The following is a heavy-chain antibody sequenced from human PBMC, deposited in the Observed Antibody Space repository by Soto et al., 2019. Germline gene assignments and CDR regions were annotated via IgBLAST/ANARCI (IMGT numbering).Heavy chain of an antibody. V-gene: IGHV3-30*18. D-gene: IGHD3-3*01. Sequence: QVQLVESGGGVVQPGRSLRLSCAASGFTFSSYGMHWVRQAPGKGLEWVAVISYDGSNKYYADSVKGRFTISRDNSKNTLYLQMNSLRAEDTAVYYCANALPGSGYHQRTGRVGRYFDYWGQGTLVTVSS. J-gene: IGHJ4*02. CDR3: ANALPGSGYHQRTGRVGRYFDY. CDR2: ISYDGSNK. CDR1: GFTFSSYG.